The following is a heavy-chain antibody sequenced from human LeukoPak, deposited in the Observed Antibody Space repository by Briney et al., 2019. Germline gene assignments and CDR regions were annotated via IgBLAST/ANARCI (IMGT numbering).Heavy chain of an antibody. J-gene: IGHJ3*02. V-gene: IGHV1-3*01. D-gene: IGHD2-21*02. CDR2: INAGNGNT. CDR3: ARVRAHIVVVTAIPGFDAFDI. CDR1: GGTFSSYA. Sequence: ASVKVSCKASGGTFSSYAISWARQAPGQGLEWMGWINAGNGNTKYSQKFQGRVTITRDTSASTAYMELSSLRSEDTAVYYCARVRAHIVVVTAIPGFDAFDIWGQGTMVTVSS.